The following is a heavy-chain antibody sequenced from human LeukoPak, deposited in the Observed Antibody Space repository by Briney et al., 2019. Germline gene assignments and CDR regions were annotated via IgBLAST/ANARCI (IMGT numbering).Heavy chain of an antibody. CDR2: ITTSDGNT. CDR1: GFTFSSYT. J-gene: IGHJ4*02. D-gene: IGHD7-27*01. Sequence: GGSLRLSCAASGFTFSSYTMSWVRQAPGKGLEWVSTITTSDGNTYYADSVKGRFTVSRDNSKNTLFLQMNGLRAEDTAVYYCAKDGGLWVSAHWGDSWGRGTLVTVSS. CDR3: AKDGGLWVSAHWGDS. V-gene: IGHV3-23*01.